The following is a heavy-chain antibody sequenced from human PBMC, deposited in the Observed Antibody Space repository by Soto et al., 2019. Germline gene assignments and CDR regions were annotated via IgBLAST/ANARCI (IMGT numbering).Heavy chain of an antibody. CDR1: GGSISSYY. CDR2: IYYSGST. Sequence: PETLSLTCTVSGGSISSYYWSWIRQPPGKGLEWIGYIYYSGSTNYNPSLKSRVTISVDTSKNQFSLKLSSVTAAATAVYYCARDQRRFLEGQSDGMDVWGQGSMVT. CDR3: ARDQRRFLEGQSDGMDV. V-gene: IGHV4-59*01. J-gene: IGHJ6*02. D-gene: IGHD3-3*01.